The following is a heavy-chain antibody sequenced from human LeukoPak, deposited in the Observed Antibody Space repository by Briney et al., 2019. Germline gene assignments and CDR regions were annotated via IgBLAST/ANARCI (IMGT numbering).Heavy chain of an antibody. J-gene: IGHJ6*02. Sequence: ASVTVSCKASGGTFSSYAISWVRQAPGQGLEWMGGIIPIFGTANYAQKFQGRVTITADESTSTAYMELSSLKSEDTAVYYCARVDYDFWSGYSHYYYYGMDVWGQGTTVTVSS. CDR1: GGTFSSYA. CDR3: ARVDYDFWSGYSHYYYYGMDV. D-gene: IGHD3-3*01. V-gene: IGHV1-69*13. CDR2: IIPIFGTA.